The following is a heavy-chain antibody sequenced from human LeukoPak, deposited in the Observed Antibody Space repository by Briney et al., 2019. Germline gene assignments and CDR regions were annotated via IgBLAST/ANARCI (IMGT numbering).Heavy chain of an antibody. V-gene: IGHV3-7*01. J-gene: IGHJ4*02. D-gene: IGHD5-12*01. CDR1: GFSFSAAW. CDR3: VNLGYSD. CDR2: IKNDGSDK. Sequence: GGSLRLSCETSGFSFSAAWMTWVRQAPGKGLEWVATIKNDGSDKYYVDSVKGRFTLSRDNAKNSVYLQMNSLRVEDTAVYYCVNLGYSDGGQGTLVTVSS.